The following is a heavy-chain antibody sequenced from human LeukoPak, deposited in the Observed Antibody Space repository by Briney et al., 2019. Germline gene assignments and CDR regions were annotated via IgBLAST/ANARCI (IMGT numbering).Heavy chain of an antibody. CDR1: GGTFSSYA. CDR3: ARQSGYCSSTSCYEDY. Sequence: SVKVSCKASGGTFSSYAISWVRQAPGQGLEWMGGIIPIFGTANYAQKFQGRVTITADESTSTAYMELSSLRSEDTAVYYCARQSGYCSSTSCYEDYWGQGTLVTVSS. V-gene: IGHV1-69*13. J-gene: IGHJ4*02. D-gene: IGHD2-2*01. CDR2: IIPIFGTA.